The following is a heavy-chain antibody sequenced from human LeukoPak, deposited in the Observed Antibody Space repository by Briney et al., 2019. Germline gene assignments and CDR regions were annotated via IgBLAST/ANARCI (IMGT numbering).Heavy chain of an antibody. CDR1: GFTFISYW. Sequence: PGGSLRLSCAASGFTFISYWMSWVRQAPGKGLEWVANIKQDGSEKYYVGSVKGRFTISRDNAKNSLYLQMNSLRAEDTAVYYCARQIDDYGDYDYFDYWGQGTLVTVSS. D-gene: IGHD4-17*01. V-gene: IGHV3-7*01. J-gene: IGHJ4*02. CDR2: IKQDGSEK. CDR3: ARQIDDYGDYDYFDY.